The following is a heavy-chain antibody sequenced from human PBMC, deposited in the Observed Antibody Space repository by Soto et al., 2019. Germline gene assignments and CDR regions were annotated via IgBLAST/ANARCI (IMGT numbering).Heavy chain of an antibody. J-gene: IGHJ4*02. V-gene: IGHV1-69*01. D-gene: IGHD6-19*01. CDR3: ARTGLGGKQWLVFDY. Sequence: QVQLVQSGAEVKKPGSSVKVSCKASGGTFSSYAISWVRQAPGQGLEWMGGISPIFGTANYAQKFQGRVTITADESTSTAYRELSSLRSEDTAVYYWARTGLGGKQWLVFDYWGQGTLVTVSS. CDR1: GGTFSSYA. CDR2: ISPIFGTA.